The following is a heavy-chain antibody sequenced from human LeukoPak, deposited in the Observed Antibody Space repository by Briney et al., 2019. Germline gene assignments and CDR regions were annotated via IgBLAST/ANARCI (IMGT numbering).Heavy chain of an antibody. V-gene: IGHV4-34*01. CDR3: ARGRGRGFTYFDY. D-gene: IGHD1-26*01. CDR1: GGSFSGYY. J-gene: IGHJ4*02. CDR2: INHSGST. Sequence: PSETLSLTRAVYGGSFSGYYWSWIRQPPGKGLEWIGEINHSGSTNYNPSLKSRVTISVDTSKNQFSLKLSSVTAADTAVYYCARGRGRGFTYFDYWGQGTLVTVSS.